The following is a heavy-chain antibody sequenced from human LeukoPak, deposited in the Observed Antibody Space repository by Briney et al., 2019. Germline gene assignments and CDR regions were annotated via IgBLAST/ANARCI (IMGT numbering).Heavy chain of an antibody. CDR1: GFTVRSNY. V-gene: IGHV3-66*01. Sequence: GSLRLSCAASGFTVRSNYMSWVRQAPGKGLEWVSVIYSGGSTYYADSVKGRFTISRDNSKNTLYLQMNSLRAEDTAVYYCARVGYYGSGSYSAFDIWGQGTMVTVSS. CDR3: ARVGYYGSGSYSAFDI. CDR2: IYSGGST. D-gene: IGHD3-10*01. J-gene: IGHJ3*02.